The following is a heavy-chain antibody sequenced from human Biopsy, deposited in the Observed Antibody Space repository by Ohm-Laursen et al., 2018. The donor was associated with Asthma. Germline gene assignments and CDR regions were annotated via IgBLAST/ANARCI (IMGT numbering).Heavy chain of an antibody. V-gene: IGHV3-30*18. CDR1: GFSFNSYG. D-gene: IGHD1-1*01. Sequence: SSLRLSCAASGFSFNSYGMHWVRQAPGKGLEWVAVIWYDGSNKYYADSVKGRFTISRDNSKNTLYLQMNSLRAEDTAVYYCAKESGSNYAFDIWGQGTMVTVSS. CDR2: IWYDGSNK. CDR3: AKESGSNYAFDI. J-gene: IGHJ3*02.